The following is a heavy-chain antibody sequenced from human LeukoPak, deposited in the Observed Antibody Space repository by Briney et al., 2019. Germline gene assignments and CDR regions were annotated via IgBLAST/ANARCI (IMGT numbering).Heavy chain of an antibody. J-gene: IGHJ4*02. Sequence: GGSLRLSCKTSGFAFSTYSMNWVRQAPGKGLEWVPAITGGGDTTYYADSVKGRFTISRDNSKNTLYLQMNNLRAEDTAIYYCAKAANYDILTGYYLDYWGQGTLVTVSS. CDR3: AKAANYDILTGYYLDY. V-gene: IGHV3-23*01. CDR2: ITGGGDTT. D-gene: IGHD3-9*01. CDR1: GFAFSTYS.